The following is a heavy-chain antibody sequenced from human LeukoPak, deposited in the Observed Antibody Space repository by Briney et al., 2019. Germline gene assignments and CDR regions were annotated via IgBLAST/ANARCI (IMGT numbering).Heavy chain of an antibody. CDR3: ARDVVSPLYYFDY. J-gene: IGHJ4*02. V-gene: IGHV4-39*07. D-gene: IGHD2-2*01. CDR2: IFYSGST. CDR1: GGSISSSSYY. Sequence: SETQSLTCTVSGGSISSSSYYWGWIRQPPGKGLEWIGNIFYSGSTYYNPSLKSRVTISVDTSKNQFSLKLSSVTAADTAVYYCARDVVSPLYYFDYWGQGTLVTVSS.